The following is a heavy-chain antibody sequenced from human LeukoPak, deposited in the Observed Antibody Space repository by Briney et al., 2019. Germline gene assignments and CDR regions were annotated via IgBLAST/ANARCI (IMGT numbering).Heavy chain of an antibody. Sequence: SETLSLTCTVSGGSISSYYWSWIRQPPGKGLEWIGYIYYSGSTIYNPSLKSRVTISVDTSKNQFSLKLSSVTAADTAVYYCASSYYDSSGPNYWGQGTLVTVSS. CDR3: ASSYYDSSGPNY. CDR2: IYYSGST. J-gene: IGHJ4*02. D-gene: IGHD3-22*01. CDR1: GGSISSYY. V-gene: IGHV4-59*01.